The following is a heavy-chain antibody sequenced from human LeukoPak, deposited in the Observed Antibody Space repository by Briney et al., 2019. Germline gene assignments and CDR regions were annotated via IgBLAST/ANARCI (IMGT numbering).Heavy chain of an antibody. Sequence: ASVKGSCKVSGYTLTELSMHWVRQAPGKGLEWMGGFDPEDGETIYAQKFQGRVTMTEDTSTDTAYMELSSLRSEDTAMYYCATRGVVGKSTYYFDYWGQGTLVTVSS. CDR3: ATRGVVGKSTYYFDY. CDR1: GYTLTELS. J-gene: IGHJ4*02. D-gene: IGHD1-26*01. CDR2: FDPEDGET. V-gene: IGHV1-24*01.